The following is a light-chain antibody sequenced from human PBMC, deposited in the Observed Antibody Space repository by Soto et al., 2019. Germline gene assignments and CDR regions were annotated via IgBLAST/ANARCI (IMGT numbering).Light chain of an antibody. V-gene: IGLV2-11*01. CDR3: CSYAGYYTVV. Sequence: QSALTQPPSVSGSPGQSVTISCTGTSTDFVAYNRVSWYQQPPGTAPKLMIYDVTKRPSGVPDRFSASKSGNTASLTISGLQAEDEADYYCCSYAGYYTVVFGGGTKVTVL. J-gene: IGLJ2*01. CDR2: DVT. CDR1: STDFVAYNR.